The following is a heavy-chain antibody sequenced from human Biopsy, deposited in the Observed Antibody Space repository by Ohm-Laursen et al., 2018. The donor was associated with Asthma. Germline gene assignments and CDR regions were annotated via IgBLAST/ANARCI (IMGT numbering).Heavy chain of an antibody. V-gene: IGHV3-9*01. Sequence: SLRLSCAATGFTFDDYAMNWVRQAPGKGLEWVSGISWNSGSLEYADSVKGRFTVSRDNAKRTLYLQMNSLRAEDTALYYCVRVWGGSAFDIWGQGTMVTVSS. CDR1: GFTFDDYA. D-gene: IGHD3-16*01. CDR3: VRVWGGSAFDI. CDR2: ISWNSGSL. J-gene: IGHJ3*02.